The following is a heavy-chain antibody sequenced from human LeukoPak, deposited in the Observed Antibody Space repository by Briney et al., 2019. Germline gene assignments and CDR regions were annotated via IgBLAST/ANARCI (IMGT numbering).Heavy chain of an antibody. D-gene: IGHD1-26*01. Sequence: GGSLRLSCAAPGFTFSSYAMSWVRQAPGKGLEWVSAISGSGGSTYYADSVKGRFTISRDNSKNTLYLQMNSLRAEDTAVYYCAKGSRSGITMAKVDYWGQGTLVTVSS. CDR3: AKGSRSGITMAKVDY. CDR2: ISGSGGST. V-gene: IGHV3-23*01. J-gene: IGHJ4*02. CDR1: GFTFSSYA.